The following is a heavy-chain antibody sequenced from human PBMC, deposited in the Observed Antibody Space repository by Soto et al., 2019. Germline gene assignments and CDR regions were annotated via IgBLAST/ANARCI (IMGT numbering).Heavy chain of an antibody. J-gene: IGHJ4*02. V-gene: IGHV1-18*01. Sequence: QVQLVQSGAEVKKPGASVKVSCKASGYSFTSYGISWVRQAPGQGLEWMGWISAYNGNKKYAQKPQGRVTMPTDTSTSTAYMELRSLRSDDTAVYSCARDIGQQLVDYWGQGTLVTVSS. CDR1: GYSFTSYG. CDR2: ISAYNGNK. CDR3: ARDIGQQLVDY. D-gene: IGHD6-13*01.